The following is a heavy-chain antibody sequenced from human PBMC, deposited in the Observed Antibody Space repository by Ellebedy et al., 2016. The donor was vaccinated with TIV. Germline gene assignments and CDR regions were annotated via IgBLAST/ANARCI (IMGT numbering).Heavy chain of an antibody. CDR1: GFTFSSYS. CDR3: ARVGAGHGDYGWVTVDY. Sequence: GGSLRLSXAASGFTFSSYSMNWVRQAPGKGLEWVAVISYDGSNKYYADSVKGRFTISRDNSKNTLYLQMNSLRAEDTAVYYCARVGAGHGDYGWVTVDYWGQGTLVTVSS. CDR2: ISYDGSNK. D-gene: IGHD4-17*01. V-gene: IGHV3-30*03. J-gene: IGHJ4*02.